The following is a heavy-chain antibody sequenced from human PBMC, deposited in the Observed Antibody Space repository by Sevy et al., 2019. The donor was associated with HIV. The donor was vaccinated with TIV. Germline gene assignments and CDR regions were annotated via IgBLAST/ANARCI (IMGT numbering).Heavy chain of an antibody. J-gene: IGHJ3*02. D-gene: IGHD2-21*02. Sequence: GGSLRLSCAASGFTFDDYGMSWVRQAPGKGLEWVSGINWNAGSTAYADSVKGRFTISRDNAKNSLYVQMNSLRAEDTALYYCARGREPYCGGDCYSALDIWGQGTMVTVSS. CDR2: INWNAGST. CDR1: GFTFDDYG. CDR3: ARGREPYCGGDCYSALDI. V-gene: IGHV3-20*04.